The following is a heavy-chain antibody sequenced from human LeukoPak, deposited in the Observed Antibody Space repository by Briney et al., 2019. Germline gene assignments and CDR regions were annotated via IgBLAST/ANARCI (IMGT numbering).Heavy chain of an antibody. CDR1: GYTFTSYY. D-gene: IGHD3-10*01. Sequence: ASVKVSCKASGYTFTSYYMHWVRQAPGQGLEWMGIINPSGGSTSYAQKFQGRVTMTRDTSTSTVYMELSSLRSEDTAVYYCAREIRGSGPKGAVDIWGQGTMVTVSS. J-gene: IGHJ3*02. CDR3: AREIRGSGPKGAVDI. CDR2: INPSGGST. V-gene: IGHV1-46*01.